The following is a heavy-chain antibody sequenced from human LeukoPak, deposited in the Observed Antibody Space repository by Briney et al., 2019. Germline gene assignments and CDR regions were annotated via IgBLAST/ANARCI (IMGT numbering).Heavy chain of an antibody. CDR2: ISSSSSYI. V-gene: IGHV3-21*01. J-gene: IGHJ3*02. Sequence: GGSLRLSCAASGFTFSSYSMYWVRQAPGKGLEWVSSISSSSSYIYYADSVKGRFTISRDNAKNSLYLQMNSLRAEDTAVYYCARDIVGATPGAPGAFDIWGQGTMVTVSS. CDR1: GFTFSSYS. CDR3: ARDIVGATPGAPGAFDI. D-gene: IGHD1-26*01.